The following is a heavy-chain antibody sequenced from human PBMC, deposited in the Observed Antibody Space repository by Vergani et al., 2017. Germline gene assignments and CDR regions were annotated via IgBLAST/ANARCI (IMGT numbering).Heavy chain of an antibody. D-gene: IGHD3-22*01. CDR3: TTDQDTMIGVVMDYYYGMDV. J-gene: IGHJ6*02. Sequence: EVQLVESGGGLVKPGGSLRLSCAASGFTFSNAWMSWVRQAPGKGLEWVGRIKSKTDGGTTDYAAPVKGRFTISRDDSKNTLYLQMNSLKTEDTAAYYCTTDQDTMIGVVMDYYYGMDVWGQGTTVTVSS. V-gene: IGHV3-15*01. CDR1: GFTFSNAW. CDR2: IKSKTDGGTT.